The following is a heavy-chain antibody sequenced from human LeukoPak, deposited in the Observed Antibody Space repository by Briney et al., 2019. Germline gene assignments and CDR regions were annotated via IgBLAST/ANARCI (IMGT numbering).Heavy chain of an antibody. Sequence: SETLSLTCAVYGGSFSDYFWGWIRQPPGKGLEWMGEINHSGRTYYNPSLKSRGTISVDTSKPQFYLNLSSVTAADTAVYYCARDVVVVPAAIHYGMDVWGQGTTVTVSS. D-gene: IGHD2-2*01. CDR2: INHSGRT. CDR3: ARDVVVVPAAIHYGMDV. CDR1: GGSFSDYF. V-gene: IGHV4-34*01. J-gene: IGHJ6*02.